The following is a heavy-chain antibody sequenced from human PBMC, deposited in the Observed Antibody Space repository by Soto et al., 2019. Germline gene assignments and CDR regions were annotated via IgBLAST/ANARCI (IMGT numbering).Heavy chain of an antibody. D-gene: IGHD2-15*01. CDR1: GYTFTSYS. J-gene: IGHJ6*02. CDR2: INPSSGRT. CDR3: ARDHNFGFILYAMDV. Sequence: ASVKVSCKASGYTFTSYSMHWVRQAPGQGLEWMGIINPSSGRTSYAQNFQGRVTMTSDTSTSIVYMEMSSLKSEDTAVYHCARDHNFGFILYAMDVWGQGTTVTVSS. V-gene: IGHV1-46*01.